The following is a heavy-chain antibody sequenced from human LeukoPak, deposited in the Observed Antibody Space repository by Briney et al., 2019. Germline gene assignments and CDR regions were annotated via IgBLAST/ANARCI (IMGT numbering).Heavy chain of an antibody. V-gene: IGHV5-51*01. Sequence: GESLKISCKGSGYGFTSYWIGWVRQMPGKGLEWMGIIYPGDSDTRYSPSFQGQVTISADKSISTAYLQWSSLKASDTAMYYCARLFYMATISGWFDPWGQGTLVTVSS. J-gene: IGHJ5*02. CDR2: IYPGDSDT. D-gene: IGHD5-12*01. CDR1: GYGFTSYW. CDR3: ARLFYMATISGWFDP.